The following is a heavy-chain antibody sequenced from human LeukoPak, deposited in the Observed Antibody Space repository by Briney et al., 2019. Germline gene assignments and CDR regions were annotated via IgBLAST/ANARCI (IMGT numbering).Heavy chain of an antibody. Sequence: SQTLSLTCTVSGGSISSGDYYWSWIRQPPGKGLEWIGYIYYSGSTYYNPSLKSRVTISVDTSKNQFSLKLSSVTAADTAVYYCASRLYYDYAFDIWGQGTMVTVSS. J-gene: IGHJ3*02. CDR2: IYYSGST. V-gene: IGHV4-30-4*01. D-gene: IGHD3-22*01. CDR3: ASRLYYDYAFDI. CDR1: GGSISSGDYY.